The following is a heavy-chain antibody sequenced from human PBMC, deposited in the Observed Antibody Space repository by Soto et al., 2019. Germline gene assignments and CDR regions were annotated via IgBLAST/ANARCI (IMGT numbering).Heavy chain of an antibody. V-gene: IGHV3-66*01. Sequence: GGSMRLSCAASGFTVSSNYMSWVRQAPGKGLEWVSVIYSGGTTYYADSVKGRFTISRDNSKNTPYLQMNSLRAEDTAVYYCARYGDSSDYRGWFDPWGQGTLVTVSS. CDR3: ARYGDSSDYRGWFDP. J-gene: IGHJ5*02. CDR2: IYSGGTT. D-gene: IGHD3-22*01. CDR1: GFTVSSNY.